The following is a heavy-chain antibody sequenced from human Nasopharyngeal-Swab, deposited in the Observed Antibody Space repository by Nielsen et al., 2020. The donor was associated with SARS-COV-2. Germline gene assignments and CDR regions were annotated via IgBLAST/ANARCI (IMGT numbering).Heavy chain of an antibody. V-gene: IGHV4-34*01. Sequence: SETLSLTCAVYGGSFSGYYWSWIRQPPGKGLEWIGEINHSGTTNYNPSLKSRVTISSDTSKNQFSLKLSSVTAADTAVYYCARGHRSISMIVVVIATAHFYFDSWGRGTLVTVTS. J-gene: IGHJ4*02. CDR3: ARGHRSISMIVVVIATAHFYFDS. CDR2: INHSGTT. D-gene: IGHD3-22*01. CDR1: GGSFSGYY.